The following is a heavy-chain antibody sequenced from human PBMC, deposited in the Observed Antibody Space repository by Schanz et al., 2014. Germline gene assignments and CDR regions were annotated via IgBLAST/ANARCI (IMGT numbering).Heavy chain of an antibody. Sequence: QVQLVQSGAEVKKPGASVKVTCKTSGYTFISYGVAWVRQAPGQGLEWMGWISAYNGHTNYAQKFQGRVTMTTDTSTSTVYMELSSLRSEDTAVYYCARAAYGGYTSTPLRYWGQGTLVTVSS. D-gene: IGHD5-12*01. CDR3: ARAAYGGYTSTPLRY. CDR2: ISAYNGHT. CDR1: GYTFISYG. J-gene: IGHJ4*02. V-gene: IGHV1-18*01.